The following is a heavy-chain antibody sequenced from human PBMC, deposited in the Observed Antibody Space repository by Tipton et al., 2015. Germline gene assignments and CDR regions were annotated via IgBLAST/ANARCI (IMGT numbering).Heavy chain of an antibody. CDR2: IVSGGST. Sequence: TLSLTCTVSGGSGISGTDYWSWIRQPPGKGLEWIGCIVSGGSTNYNPSLKSRVTISLDTSKNQFSLKLRSVTAADTAVYYCARADAALDYWGQGALVTVSS. CDR1: GGSGISGTDY. D-gene: IGHD6-25*01. V-gene: IGHV4-61*01. J-gene: IGHJ4*02. CDR3: ARADAALDY.